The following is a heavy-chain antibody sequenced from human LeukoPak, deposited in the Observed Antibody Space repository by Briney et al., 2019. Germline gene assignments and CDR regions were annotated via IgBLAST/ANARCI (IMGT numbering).Heavy chain of an antibody. J-gene: IGHJ6*02. V-gene: IGHV3-23*01. D-gene: IGHD4-23*01. CDR3: AKGGDNSQTYYYYGMDV. Sequence: HTGGSLRLSCAASGFTFSSYAMSWVRQAPGKGLEWVSAISGSGGSTYYADSVKGRFTISRDNSKNTLYLQMNSLRAEDTAVYYCAKGGDNSQTYYYYGMDVWGQGTTVTVSS. CDR2: ISGSGGST. CDR1: GFTFSSYA.